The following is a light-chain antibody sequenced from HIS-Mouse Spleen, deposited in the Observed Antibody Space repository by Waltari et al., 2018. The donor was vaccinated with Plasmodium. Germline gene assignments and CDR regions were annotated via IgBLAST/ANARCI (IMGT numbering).Light chain of an antibody. J-gene: IGKJ2*01. CDR2: WAS. V-gene: IGKV4-1*01. Sequence: DIVMTQSPDSLAVSLGERATINCKSSPSVLYSSNNKNYLAGYQQKPGRPPKLLIYWASTREAGVPDRFSGSGSGTDFTLTISSLQAEDVAVYYCQQYYSTPYTFGQGTKLEIK. CDR1: PSVLYSSNNKNY. CDR3: QQYYSTPYT.